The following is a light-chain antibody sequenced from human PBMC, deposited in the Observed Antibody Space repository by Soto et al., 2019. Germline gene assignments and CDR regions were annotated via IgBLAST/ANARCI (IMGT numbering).Light chain of an antibody. CDR2: DAS. V-gene: IGKV3-15*01. CDR3: QQYNNWPPKHT. CDR1: QSVSSN. J-gene: IGKJ2*01. Sequence: EIVMTQSPATLSVSPGERATLSCRASQSVSSNLAWYQQKPGQAPRLLIYDASTRATGIPARFSGSGSGTEFTLTISSLQSEDFAVYHCQQYNNWPPKHTFGQGTKLEIK.